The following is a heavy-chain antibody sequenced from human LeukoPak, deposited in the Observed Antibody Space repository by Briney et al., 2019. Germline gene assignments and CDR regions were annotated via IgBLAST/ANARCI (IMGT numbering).Heavy chain of an antibody. J-gene: IGHJ3*02. CDR1: GGSISSSSYY. CDR2: IYYSGST. D-gene: IGHD5-18*01. CDR3: ARLVLTAMVVQAFDI. Sequence: NTSETLSLTCTVSGGSISSSSYYWGWIRQPPGKGLEWIGSIYYSGSTYYNPSLKSRVTMSVDTSKNQFSLKLSSVTAADTAVYYCARLVLTAMVVQAFDIWGQGTMVTVSS. V-gene: IGHV4-39*07.